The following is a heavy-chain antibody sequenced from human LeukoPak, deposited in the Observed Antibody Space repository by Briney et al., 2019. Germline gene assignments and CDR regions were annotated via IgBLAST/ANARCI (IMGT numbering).Heavy chain of an antibody. CDR1: GFTVSSNY. CDR2: IYSGGST. D-gene: IGHD5-18*01. V-gene: IGHV3-53*01. CDR3: AKDRGYNYGLFDY. Sequence: GGSLRLSCAASGFTVSSNYMSWVRQAPGKGLEWVSIIYSGGSTYYADSVKGRFTISRDNSKNTLYLQMNSLRAEDTAVYYCAKDRGYNYGLFDYWGQGTLVTVSS. J-gene: IGHJ4*02.